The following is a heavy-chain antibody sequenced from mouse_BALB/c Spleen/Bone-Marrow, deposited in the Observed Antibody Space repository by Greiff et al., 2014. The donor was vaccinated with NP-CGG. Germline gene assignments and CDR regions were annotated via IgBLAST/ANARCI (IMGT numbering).Heavy chain of an antibody. J-gene: IGHJ3*01. CDR3: ARHDYDWFAY. V-gene: IGHV5-9-2*01. Sequence: EVQLVESGGGLVKPGGSLKLSCAASGFNFSSYGMSWVRQTPEKRLEWVASISDGGSYTYFPDSVKGRITISRDNAKNNLYLQMSSLRSEDTALYYCARHDYDWFAYWGQGTLVTVSA. CDR1: GFNFSSYG. D-gene: IGHD2-4*01. CDR2: ISDGGSYT.